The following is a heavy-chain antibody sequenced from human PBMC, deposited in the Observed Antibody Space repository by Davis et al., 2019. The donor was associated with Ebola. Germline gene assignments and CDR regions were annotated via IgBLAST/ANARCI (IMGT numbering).Heavy chain of an antibody. V-gene: IGHV3-23*01. J-gene: IGHJ4*02. CDR1: GFTFSSYA. CDR2: ISGSGCST. CDR3: ARDQGDSGYDGDYFDY. D-gene: IGHD5-12*01. Sequence: PGGSLRLSCAASGFTFSSYAMSWVRQAPGKGLEWVSAISGSGCSTYYAGSVKGRFTVSRDNSKKTMYLQMNSLRDEDTAVYYCARDQGDSGYDGDYFDYWGQGTLVTVSS.